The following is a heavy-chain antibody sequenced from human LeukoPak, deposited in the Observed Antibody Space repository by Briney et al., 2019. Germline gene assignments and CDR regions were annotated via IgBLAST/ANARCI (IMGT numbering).Heavy chain of an antibody. Sequence: GGSLRLSCAAPGFNFDDYAIHWVRQAPGKGLEWVSLISGDGGSTFYADSVRGRFTNSRDNSKNSLYLQMSSLRSEDTALYFCARESDSSGWYDYWGQGTLVTVSS. CDR3: ARESDSSGWYDY. V-gene: IGHV3-43*02. D-gene: IGHD6-19*01. J-gene: IGHJ4*02. CDR2: ISGDGGST. CDR1: GFNFDDYA.